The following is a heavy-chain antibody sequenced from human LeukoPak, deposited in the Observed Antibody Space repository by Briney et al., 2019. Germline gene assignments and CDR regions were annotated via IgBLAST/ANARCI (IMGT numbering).Heavy chain of an antibody. Sequence: WXRQAPGXXXEXXSAISGSGCSTYYADSVKGRFTISRDNSKNTLYLQMNSLRAEDTAVYYCAKDRRSSPYYFDYWGQGTLVTVSS. V-gene: IGHV3-23*01. D-gene: IGHD6-13*01. J-gene: IGHJ4*02. CDR3: AKDRRSSPYYFDY. CDR2: ISGSGCST.